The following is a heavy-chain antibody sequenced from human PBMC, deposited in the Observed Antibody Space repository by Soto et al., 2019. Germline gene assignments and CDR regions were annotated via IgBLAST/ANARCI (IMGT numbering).Heavy chain of an antibody. CDR2: IYYSGST. CDR1: GGSISSSSYY. J-gene: IGHJ4*02. Sequence: SETLSLTCTVSGGSISSSSYYWGWIRQPPGKGLEWIGSIYYSGSTYYNPSLKSRVTISVDTSKNQFSLKLSSVTAADTAVYYCARQGGYSGYDNNYWGQGTLVTVSS. D-gene: IGHD5-12*01. CDR3: ARQGGYSGYDNNY. V-gene: IGHV4-39*01.